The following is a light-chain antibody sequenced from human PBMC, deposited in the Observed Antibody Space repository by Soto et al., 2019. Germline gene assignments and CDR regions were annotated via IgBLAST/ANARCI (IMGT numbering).Light chain of an antibody. CDR2: DAS. Sequence: EIVLTQSPATLSLSPGERATLSCRASQSVSSYLAWYQQKPGQAPRLLIYDASNRATGIPARFSGSGSGTYFTLTISSLEPEDFAVYYCQQRSNWPPWTFGPGTKVEIK. V-gene: IGKV3-11*01. CDR3: QQRSNWPPWT. J-gene: IGKJ1*01. CDR1: QSVSSY.